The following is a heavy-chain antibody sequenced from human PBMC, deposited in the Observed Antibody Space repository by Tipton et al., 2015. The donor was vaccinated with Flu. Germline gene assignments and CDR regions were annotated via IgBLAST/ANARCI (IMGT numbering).Heavy chain of an antibody. V-gene: IGHV4-31*03. D-gene: IGHD2-15*01. CDR2: IYYSGST. CDR3: GRDRLGYCTGGSCYSGLDY. Sequence: TLSLTCTVSGGSISSAEHYWSWIRQRPGKGLEWLGYIYYSGSTHYNPSLTGRIHLSIDTSENQFSLRLTSVTEADSAVYYCGRDRLGYCTGGSCYSGLDYWGPGTLVTVSS. J-gene: IGHJ4*02. CDR1: GGSISSAEHY.